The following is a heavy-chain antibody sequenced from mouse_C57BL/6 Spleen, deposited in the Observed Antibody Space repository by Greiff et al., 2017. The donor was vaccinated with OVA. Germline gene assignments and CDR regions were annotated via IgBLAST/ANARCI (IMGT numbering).Heavy chain of an antibody. CDR1: GYTFTSYW. Sequence: QVQLQQPGAELVKPGASVKMSCKASGYTFTSYWITWVKQRPGHGLEWIGDIYPGSGSTNYNEKFKSKATLTVDTSSSTAYMQLSSLTSEDSAVYYCARRTTVVAADWGQGTTLTVSS. D-gene: IGHD1-1*01. J-gene: IGHJ2*01. CDR3: ARRTTVVAAD. CDR2: IYPGSGST. V-gene: IGHV1-55*01.